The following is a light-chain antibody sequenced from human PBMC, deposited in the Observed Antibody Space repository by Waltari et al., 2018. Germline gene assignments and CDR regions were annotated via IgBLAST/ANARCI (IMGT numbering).Light chain of an antibody. Sequence: DTQMTQSPSSLSASVGDRVTITCQASQDIRTYLNWYQQRPGKAHELLMHDASSLETGVPSRFSGSGSGTDFTFTISSLQPEDIAIYYCQQYDSLPFTFGQGTKVEIK. CDR2: DAS. V-gene: IGKV1-33*01. CDR3: QQYDSLPFT. CDR1: QDIRTY. J-gene: IGKJ2*01.